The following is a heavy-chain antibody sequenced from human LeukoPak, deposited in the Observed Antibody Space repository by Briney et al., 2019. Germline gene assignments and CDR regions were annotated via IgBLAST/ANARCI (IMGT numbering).Heavy chain of an antibody. CDR1: GYTFTSYG. D-gene: IGHD3-22*01. Sequence: ASVKVSCKASGYTFTSYGISWVRQAPGQGLEWMGWISAYNGNTNYAQKLQGRVTMTTDTSTSTAYMELRSLRSDDTAVYYCARQLAKLGYDAFDIWGQGTMVTVSS. CDR3: ARQLAKLGYDAFDI. J-gene: IGHJ3*02. CDR2: ISAYNGNT. V-gene: IGHV1-18*01.